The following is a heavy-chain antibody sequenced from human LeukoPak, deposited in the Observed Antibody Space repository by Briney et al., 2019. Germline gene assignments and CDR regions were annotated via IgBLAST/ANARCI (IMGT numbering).Heavy chain of an antibody. CDR2: IKSKTDGGTT. V-gene: IGHV3-15*01. J-gene: IGHJ4*02. CDR3: TTELAVPPEFETSDY. D-gene: IGHD1-1*01. Sequence: PGGSLRLSCAASGFTFSNAWMSWVRQAPGKGLEWVGRIKSKTDGGTTDYAAPVKGRFTISRDDSKNTLYLQMNSLKIEDTAVYYCTTELAVPPEFETSDYWGQGTLVIVSS. CDR1: GFTFSNAW.